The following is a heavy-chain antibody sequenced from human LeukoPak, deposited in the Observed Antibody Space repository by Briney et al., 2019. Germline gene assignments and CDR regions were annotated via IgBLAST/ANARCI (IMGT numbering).Heavy chain of an antibody. J-gene: IGHJ4*02. CDR3: ARGSRDGYNFWEYYFDY. Sequence: GGSLRLSCVASGFPFSNYAMSWIRQAPGKGLEWVSYISSSGSTIYYADSVKGRFTISRDNAKNSLYLQMNSLRAEDTAVYYCARGSRDGYNFWEYYFDYWGQGTLVTVSS. D-gene: IGHD5-24*01. V-gene: IGHV3-11*01. CDR1: GFPFSNYA. CDR2: ISSSGSTI.